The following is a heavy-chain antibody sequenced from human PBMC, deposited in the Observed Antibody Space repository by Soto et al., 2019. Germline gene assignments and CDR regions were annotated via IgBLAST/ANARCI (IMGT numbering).Heavy chain of an antibody. D-gene: IGHD3-3*01. V-gene: IGHV3-9*01. CDR3: AKEREYDFWSGYYRTFG. CDR1: GFTFDDYA. Sequence: GGSLRLSCAASGFTFDDYAMHWVRQAPGKGLEWVSGISWNSGSIGYADSVKGRFTISRDNAKNSLHLQMNSLRAEDTALYYCAKEREYDFWSGYYRTFGWGQGTMVTVSS. CDR2: ISWNSGSI. J-gene: IGHJ3*01.